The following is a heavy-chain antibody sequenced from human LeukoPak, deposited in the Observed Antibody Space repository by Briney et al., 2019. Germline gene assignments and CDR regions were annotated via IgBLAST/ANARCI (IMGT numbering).Heavy chain of an antibody. CDR3: AKGPIHNTATTFLCYMDV. J-gene: IGHJ6*03. CDR1: GPSFSSHA. CDR2: STYSGDST. V-gene: IGHV3-23*01. D-gene: IGHD6-25*01. Sequence: PGGSLRLYCAASGPSFSSHAMNWVRQAPGKGLEWVSLSTYSGDSTYYADSVKGRFTISRDNSKKTLYLQMTSLRAEDTAVYFCAKGPIHNTATTFLCYMDVWGKGTAVTVSS.